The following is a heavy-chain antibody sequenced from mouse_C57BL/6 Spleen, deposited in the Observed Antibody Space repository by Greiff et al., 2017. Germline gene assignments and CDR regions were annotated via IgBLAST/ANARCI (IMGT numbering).Heavy chain of an antibody. CDR3: ARRADYDRTWFAY. CDR2: INPNNGGT. V-gene: IGHV1-18*01. CDR1: GYTFTDYN. D-gene: IGHD2-4*01. Sequence: VQLQQSGPELVKPGASVKIPCKASGYTFTDYNMDWVKQSHGKSLEWIGDINPNNGGTIYNQKFKGKATLTVDKSSSTAYMALRSLTSEYTAVYYCARRADYDRTWFAYWGQGTLVTVSA. J-gene: IGHJ3*01.